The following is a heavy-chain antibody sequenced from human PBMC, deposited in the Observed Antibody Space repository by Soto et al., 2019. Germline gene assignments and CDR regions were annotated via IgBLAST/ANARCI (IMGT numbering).Heavy chain of an antibody. CDR2: VYHTGTT. CDR3: ARSSGCFAIALLDT. CDR1: GDSISSINW. J-gene: IGHJ5*01. D-gene: IGHD3-10*01. Sequence: QLQLQESGPGLVKPSGTLSLTCDVSGDSISSINWWLWYRQPPGKGLQWIGEVYHTGTTNYNRSLQSRVPISVDKYQNHLALNLPSVTAADAAVYYCARSSGCFAIALLDTWGQGALVTVSS. V-gene: IGHV4-4*02.